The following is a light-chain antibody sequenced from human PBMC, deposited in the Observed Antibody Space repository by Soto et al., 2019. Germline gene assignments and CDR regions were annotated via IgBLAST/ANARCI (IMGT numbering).Light chain of an antibody. V-gene: IGKV3-20*01. CDR2: GAS. J-gene: IGKJ3*01. CDR3: QQYGSSPLT. Sequence: EIVLTQSPGTLSLSPGERATLSCRASQSVSSSFLAWYQQKPGQAPRLLIYGASSRATGIPDRFSGSGSGTEFTLTISRLQSEDFAVYYCQQYGSSPLTFGPGTKVDIK. CDR1: QSVSSSF.